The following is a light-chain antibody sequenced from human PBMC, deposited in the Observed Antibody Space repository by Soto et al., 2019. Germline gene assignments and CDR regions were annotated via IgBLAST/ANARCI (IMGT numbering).Light chain of an antibody. CDR3: QKYNSAPRT. CDR2: AAS. V-gene: IGKV1-27*01. CDR1: QGISNY. Sequence: DIQMTQSPSSLSASVGDRVTITCRASQGISNYLAWYQQKPGKVPKLLIYAASTLQSGVPSRFSGSGSGTDFTLTISSLQPEDVAAYYCQKYNSAPRTFDQGIKVGIK. J-gene: IGKJ1*01.